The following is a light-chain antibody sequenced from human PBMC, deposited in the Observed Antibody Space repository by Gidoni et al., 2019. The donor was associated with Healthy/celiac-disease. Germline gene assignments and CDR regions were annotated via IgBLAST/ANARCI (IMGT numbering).Light chain of an antibody. Sequence: DIQKTKLLPTLSASAGDRVTITCQASQNISSYLYWYQLNPGKAPKLLIYAASSLQSGVPSRFSGSGCGSDFALTISSLQPEDFATYYFQRGYTTPITFGQGTRLEIK. CDR1: QNISSY. J-gene: IGKJ5*01. CDR2: AAS. V-gene: IGKV1-39*01. CDR3: QRGYTTPIT.